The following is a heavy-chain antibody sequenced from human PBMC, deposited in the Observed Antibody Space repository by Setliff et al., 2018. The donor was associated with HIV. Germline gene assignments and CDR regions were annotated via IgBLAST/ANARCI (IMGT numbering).Heavy chain of an antibody. V-gene: IGHV1-2*02. CDR3: ARDSGTNDHFLSPYYGALDF. J-gene: IGHJ4*02. CDR1: GYPFADHY. Sequence: ASVKVSCKSSGYPFADHYLHWVRQAPRQGLQWMGWINPRRGVTKYAKNFQGRFIMTTDTTINTAYMQLESLPSDDTALYYCARDSGTNDHFLSPYYGALDFWGLGTLVTVAS. CDR2: INPRRGVT. D-gene: IGHD3-3*02.